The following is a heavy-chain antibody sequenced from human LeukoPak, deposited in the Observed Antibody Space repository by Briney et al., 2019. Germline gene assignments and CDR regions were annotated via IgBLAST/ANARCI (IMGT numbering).Heavy chain of an antibody. V-gene: IGHV5-51*01. CDR3: ARLGDLYGDYGIHDY. D-gene: IGHD4-17*01. J-gene: IGHJ4*02. Sequence: GESLKISCKGSGYSFTSDWIGWVRQMPGKGLEWMGIIHPGDSNTRYSPSFQGQVTISADKSISTAYLQWSSLKASDTAMYYCARLGDLYGDYGIHDYWGQGTLVTVS. CDR1: GYSFTSDW. CDR2: IHPGDSNT.